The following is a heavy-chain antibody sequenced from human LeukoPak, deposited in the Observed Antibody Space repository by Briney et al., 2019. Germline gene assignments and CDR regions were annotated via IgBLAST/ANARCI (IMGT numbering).Heavy chain of an antibody. Sequence: PGGSLRLSCAASGFTFSSFGMHWVRQAPGKGLEWVEVLSYDGSNSFYADSVKGPFTISRDNSKNTLYLQMNSLRPEDTAVYYCAKDASTVTLHADYWGQGTLVTVSS. CDR2: LSYDGSNS. D-gene: IGHD4-17*01. V-gene: IGHV3-30*18. CDR1: GFTFSSFG. J-gene: IGHJ4*02. CDR3: AKDASTVTLHADY.